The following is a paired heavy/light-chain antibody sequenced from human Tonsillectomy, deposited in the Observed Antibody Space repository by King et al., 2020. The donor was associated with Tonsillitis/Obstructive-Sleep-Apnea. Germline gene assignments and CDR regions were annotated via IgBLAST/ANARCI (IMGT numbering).Light chain of an antibody. Sequence: EIVLTQSPGTLSLSPGERATLSCRTSQTISYNYLAWYQQKPGQAPSLLIYGASRRATGIPDRFSGSGSGTDFTLTISRLEPEDFAVYYCQHYGNSPITFGQGTRLEIK. V-gene: IGKV3-20*01. CDR2: GAS. CDR3: QHYGNSPIT. CDR1: QTISYNY. J-gene: IGKJ5*01.
Heavy chain of an antibody. CDR3: ARKYRQIGTLGTGYFDY. D-gene: IGHD1-1*01. CDR2: IWYDGSYI. CDR1: GFTFSNYG. V-gene: IGHV3-33*01. J-gene: IGHJ4*02. Sequence: QVQLVESGGGVVQPGTSLRLSCAAFGFTFSNYGMHWVRQAPGKGLEWVAVIWYDGSYIEFADSVKGRFTISRDNSKNTVYLQMNSLRAEDTAVYYCARKYRQIGTLGTGYFDYWGQGTLVTVSS.